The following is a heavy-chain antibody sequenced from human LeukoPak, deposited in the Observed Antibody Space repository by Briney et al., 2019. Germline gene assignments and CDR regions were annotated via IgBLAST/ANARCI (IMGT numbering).Heavy chain of an antibody. CDR3: ARGITMVRGVIIPTVYY. J-gene: IGHJ4*02. V-gene: IGHV1-2*02. D-gene: IGHD3-10*01. CDR2: INPNSGGT. Sequence: ASVKVSCKASGYTFTGYYMHWVRQAPGQGLEWMGWINPNSGGTNYAQKFQGRVTMTRDTSISTAYMELSRLRSDETAVYYCARGITMVRGVIIPTVYYWGQGTLVTVSS. CDR1: GYTFTGYY.